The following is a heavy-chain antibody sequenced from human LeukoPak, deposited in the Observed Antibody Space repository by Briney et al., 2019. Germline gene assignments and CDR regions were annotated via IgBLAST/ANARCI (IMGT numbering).Heavy chain of an antibody. CDR3: AKDGRRKIAVAGTVYFDY. Sequence: GGSLRLSCAACGFTFSSYAMSLVRQAPGKGLEWVSAISGSGGSTYYADSVKGRFTISRDNSKNTLYLQMNSLRAEDTAVYYCAKDGRRKIAVAGTVYFDYWGQGTLVTVSS. D-gene: IGHD6-19*01. CDR1: GFTFSSYA. CDR2: ISGSGGST. V-gene: IGHV3-23*01. J-gene: IGHJ4*02.